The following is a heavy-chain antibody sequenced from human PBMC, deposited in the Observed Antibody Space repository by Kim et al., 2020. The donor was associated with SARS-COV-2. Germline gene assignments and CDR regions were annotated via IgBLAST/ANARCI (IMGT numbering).Heavy chain of an antibody. CDR3: AQEAGNH. V-gene: IGHV3-23*01. CDR2: ST. Sequence: STYYADSVTGRFTNSRDNTKITLYLPMNNLKAEDMAVYYCAQEAGNHWGQGTLVTVSS. J-gene: IGHJ4*02.